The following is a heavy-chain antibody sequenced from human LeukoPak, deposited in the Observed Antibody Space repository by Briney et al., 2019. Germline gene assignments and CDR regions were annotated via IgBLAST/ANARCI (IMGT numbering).Heavy chain of an antibody. CDR1: GGSTASSSND. V-gene: IGHV4-39*01. Sequence: SETRSLTCLVSGGSTASSSNDWGWIRQPPGKGLEWIGSFYYSGSTYYNPSLKSRVTISVDTSKNQCSLKLSSVTAASTAMFDCAGRCCPSQGKYCFDYWGQGTLVTVSS. J-gene: IGHJ4*02. CDR2: FYYSGST. CDR3: AGRCCPSQGKYCFDY.